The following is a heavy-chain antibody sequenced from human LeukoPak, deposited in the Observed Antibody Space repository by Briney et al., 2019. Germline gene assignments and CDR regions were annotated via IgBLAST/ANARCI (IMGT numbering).Heavy chain of an antibody. V-gene: IGHV4-61*02. J-gene: IGHJ6*03. Sequence: SETLSLTCNVSGDSISSGSYYWTWIRQPARKGLEWIGRIYTTGSTNDNPSLKSRVTMSVDTSKNQFSLRLTSVTAADTAVDYCATARAQYGGNSWGGYYYYYVDVWGKGTTVTISS. CDR3: ATARAQYGGNSWGGYYYYYVDV. CDR2: IYTTGST. CDR1: GDSISSGSYY. D-gene: IGHD4-23*01.